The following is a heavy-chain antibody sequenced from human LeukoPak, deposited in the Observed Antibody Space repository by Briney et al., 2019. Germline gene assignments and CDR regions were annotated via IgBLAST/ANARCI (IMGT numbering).Heavy chain of an antibody. CDR3: ARQLWLRNWFDP. V-gene: IGHV4-38-2*01. J-gene: IGHJ5*02. D-gene: IGHD5-18*01. CDR2: IYHSGST. Sequence: PSETLSLTCAVSGYSISSGYYWGWIRQPPGKRLEWIGSIYHSGSTYYNPPLKSRVTISVDTSKNQFSLKLSSVTAADTAVYYCARQLWLRNWFDPWGQGTLVTVPS. CDR1: GYSISSGYY.